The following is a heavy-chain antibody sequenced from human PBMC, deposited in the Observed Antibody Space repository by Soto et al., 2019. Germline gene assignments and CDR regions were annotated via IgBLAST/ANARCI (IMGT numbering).Heavy chain of an antibody. J-gene: IGHJ6*02. D-gene: IGHD2-2*01. V-gene: IGHV1-46*01. CDR3: ARSACQIASCFARYVYTRDV. CDR2: INPSPGST. CDR1: GYTFGSHY. Sequence: AAVKVSCKASGYTFGSHYVHWVRQAPGQALEWMGIINPSPGSTSYAEKFQGRVTMTRDTSTSTVYMEMSSLRSEDTATYYCARSACQIASCFARYVYTRDVWG.